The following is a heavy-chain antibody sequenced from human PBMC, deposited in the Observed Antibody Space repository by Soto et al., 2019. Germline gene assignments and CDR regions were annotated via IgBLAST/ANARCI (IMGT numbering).Heavy chain of an antibody. CDR3: AREPCSGGSCLADY. CDR1: GFTFSSYW. J-gene: IGHJ4*02. Sequence: GGSLRLSCAASGFTFSSYWMSWVRQAPGKGLEWVANIKQDGSEKYYVDSVKGRFTISRDNAKNSLYLQMNSLRAEDTAVYYCAREPCSGGSCLADYWGQGTLVTVSS. V-gene: IGHV3-7*05. D-gene: IGHD2-15*01. CDR2: IKQDGSEK.